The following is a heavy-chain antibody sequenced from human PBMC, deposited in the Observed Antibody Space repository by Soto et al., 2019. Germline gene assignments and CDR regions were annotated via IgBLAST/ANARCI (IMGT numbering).Heavy chain of an antibody. Sequence: GGSLRLSCAASGSSFPNYPMHWVRQTPDRGLEWLAVISHDGVTKNSADSVKGRFSISRDNSRNRLYLDMNSLRTEDTAMYYCVRGGYSSSWERLDPWGQGTLVTVSS. CDR3: VRGGYSSSWERLDP. J-gene: IGHJ5*02. D-gene: IGHD4-4*01. V-gene: IGHV3-30-3*01. CDR2: ISHDGVTK. CDR1: GSSFPNYP.